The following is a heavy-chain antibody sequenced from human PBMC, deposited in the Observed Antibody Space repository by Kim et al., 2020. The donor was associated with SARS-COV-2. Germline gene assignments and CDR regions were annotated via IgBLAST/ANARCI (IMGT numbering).Heavy chain of an antibody. CDR3: ASTPALGYCSGGSCYSSYYYGMDV. J-gene: IGHJ6*02. Sequence: GGSLRLSCAASGFTFSSYSMNWVRQAPGKGLEWVSSISSSSSYIYYADSVKGRFTISRDNAKNSLYLQMNSLRAEDTAVYYCASTPALGYCSGGSCYSSYYYGMDVWGQGTTVTVSS. D-gene: IGHD2-15*01. V-gene: IGHV3-21*01. CDR1: GFTFSSYS. CDR2: ISSSSSYI.